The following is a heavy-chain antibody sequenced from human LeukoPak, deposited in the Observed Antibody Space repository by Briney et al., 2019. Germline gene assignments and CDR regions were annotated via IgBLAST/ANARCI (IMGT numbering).Heavy chain of an antibody. CDR1: GYIFTSLW. Sequence: GESLKISCETSGYIFTSLWIGWVRQMPGKGLEWMGIIYPGDSDTRYSPSFQGQVTISADKSISTAYLQWSSLKASDTAMYYCVRQVVALGYYFDYWGQGTLVTVSS. CDR2: IYPGDSDT. J-gene: IGHJ4*02. D-gene: IGHD3-22*01. CDR3: VRQVVALGYYFDY. V-gene: IGHV5-51*01.